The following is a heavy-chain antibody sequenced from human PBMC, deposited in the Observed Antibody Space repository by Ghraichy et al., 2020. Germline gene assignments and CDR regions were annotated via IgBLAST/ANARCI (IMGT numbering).Heavy chain of an antibody. CDR1: GFTFSGYW. J-gene: IGHJ6*02. CDR2: IKTDGTTT. V-gene: IGHV3-74*01. CDR3: VRGYNHAMDV. Sequence: GGSLRLSCAASGFTFSGYWMRWVRQLPGKGLVWVSHIKTDGTTTNYADSVKGRFTISRDNVKNTLYLQMSSLRDEDTAVYYCVRGYNHAMDVWGQGITVTVSS.